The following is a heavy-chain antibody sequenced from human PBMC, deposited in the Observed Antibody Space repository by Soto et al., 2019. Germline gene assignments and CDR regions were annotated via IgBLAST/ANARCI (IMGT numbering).Heavy chain of an antibody. V-gene: IGHV3-23*01. J-gene: IGHJ4*02. CDR3: AKGDCSGGSCYRGFDS. Sequence: HPGGSLRLSCAASGFTFNNYAMTWVRQAPGVGLEWVSTISGSGATTYYTDSVKGRFTISRDNSKHALSLQMNSLRADDTAMYYCAKGDCSGGSCYRGFDSWGQGALVTVS. D-gene: IGHD2-15*01. CDR1: GFTFNNYA. CDR2: ISGSGATT.